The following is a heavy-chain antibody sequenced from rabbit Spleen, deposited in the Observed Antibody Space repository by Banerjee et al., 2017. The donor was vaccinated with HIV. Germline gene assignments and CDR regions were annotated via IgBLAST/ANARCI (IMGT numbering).Heavy chain of an antibody. V-gene: IGHV1S45*01. CDR3: ARDAGSYDYIDGYFDL. J-gene: IGHJ4*01. CDR1: GFSFSSSYD. CDR2: IYTGNDKT. Sequence: QEQLVESGGGLVKPGASLTLTCTTSGFSFSSSYDMCWVRQAPGKGLEWIGCIYTGNDKTYYASWAKGRFTISHTSSTTVTLQMTSLTAADTATYFCARDAGSYDYIDGYFDLWGQGTLVTVS. D-gene: IGHD8-1*01.